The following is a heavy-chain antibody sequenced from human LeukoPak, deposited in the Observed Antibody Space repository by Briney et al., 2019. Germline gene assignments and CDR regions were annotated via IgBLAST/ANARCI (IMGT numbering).Heavy chain of an antibody. Sequence: PSETLSLTCTVSGGSVSSGSYYWSWIRQPPGKGLEWIGYSYYSGSTNYNPSLKSRVTISVDTSKNQFPLKLSSVTAADTAVYYCARSVGTWFDPWGQGTLVTVSS. D-gene: IGHD2-15*01. V-gene: IGHV4-61*01. CDR3: ARSVGTWFDP. J-gene: IGHJ5*02. CDR2: SYYSGST. CDR1: GGSVSSGSYY.